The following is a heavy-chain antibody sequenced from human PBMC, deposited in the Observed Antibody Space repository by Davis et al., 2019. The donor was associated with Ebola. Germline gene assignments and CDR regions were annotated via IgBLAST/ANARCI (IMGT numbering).Heavy chain of an antibody. Sequence: GGSLRLSCAASGFTFSSYAMSWVRQAPGKGLEWVSAISGSGGSTYYADSVKGRFTIPRDNSKNTLYLQMNSLRAGDTAVYYCARGPTAAADSYYYGMDVWGQGTTVTVSS. J-gene: IGHJ6*02. D-gene: IGHD6-13*01. CDR2: ISGSGGST. CDR3: ARGPTAAADSYYYGMDV. CDR1: GFTFSSYA. V-gene: IGHV3-23*01.